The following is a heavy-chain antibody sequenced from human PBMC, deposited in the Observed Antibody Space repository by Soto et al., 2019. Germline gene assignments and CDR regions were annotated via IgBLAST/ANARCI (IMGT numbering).Heavy chain of an antibody. Sequence: SQTLSLTCAISGDSVSSNSAAWNWIRQSPSRGLEWLGRTYYRSKWYNDYAVSVKSRITINPDTSKNQFSLQLNSVTPEDTAVYYGAREDGDPVVAVLFDYWGQGTLVTVSS. D-gene: IGHD2-15*01. CDR2: TYYRSKWYN. CDR1: GDSVSSNSAA. J-gene: IGHJ4*02. CDR3: AREDGDPVVAVLFDY. V-gene: IGHV6-1*01.